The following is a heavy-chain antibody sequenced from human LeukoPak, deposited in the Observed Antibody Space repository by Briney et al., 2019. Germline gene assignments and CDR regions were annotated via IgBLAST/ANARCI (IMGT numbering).Heavy chain of an antibody. J-gene: IGHJ6*03. CDR1: GYTFTSYG. Sequence: GASMKVSCKTSGYTFTSYGISRVRQAPGQGLEWMGWISADNGKTNYAQKLQGRVTMTTDTSTTTAYMELRSLRSDDTAVYYCARRGYPVYYYYMDVWGKGTTVTISS. CDR2: ISADNGKT. CDR3: ARRGYPVYYYYMDV. V-gene: IGHV1-18*01. D-gene: IGHD5-12*01.